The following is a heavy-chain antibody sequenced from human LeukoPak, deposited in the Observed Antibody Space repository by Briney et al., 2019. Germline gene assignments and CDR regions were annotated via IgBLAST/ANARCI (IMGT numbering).Heavy chain of an antibody. Sequence: GGSLRLSCAASGFTFSNAWMSWVRQAPGKGLEWVGRIKSKTDGGTTDYAAPVKGRFTISRDDSKNTLYLQMNSLKTEDTAVYYCTAAVVGTLLYYYYGMDVWGQGTTVTVSS. J-gene: IGHJ6*02. CDR2: IKSKTDGGTT. CDR1: GFTFSNAW. D-gene: IGHD6-19*01. CDR3: TAAVVGTLLYYYYGMDV. V-gene: IGHV3-15*01.